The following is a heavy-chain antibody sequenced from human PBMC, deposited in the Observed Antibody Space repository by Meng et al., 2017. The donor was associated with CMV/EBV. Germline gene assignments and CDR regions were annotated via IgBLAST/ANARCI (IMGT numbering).Heavy chain of an antibody. J-gene: IGHJ5*02. CDR2: IYYSGST. CDR3: ARHSSMRLSCWFDP. CDR1: GGSISSSSYY. D-gene: IGHD3-16*02. V-gene: IGHV4-39*01. Sequence: SETLSLTCTVSGGSISSSSYYWGWIRQPPGKGLEWIGSIYYSGSTYYNPSLKSRVTISVDMSKNQFSLKLSSVTAADTAVYYCARHSSMRLSCWFDPWGQGTLVTVSS.